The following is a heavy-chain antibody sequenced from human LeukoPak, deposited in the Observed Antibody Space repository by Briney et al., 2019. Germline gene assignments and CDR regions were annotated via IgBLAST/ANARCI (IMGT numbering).Heavy chain of an antibody. J-gene: IGHJ3*02. V-gene: IGHV5-51*01. CDR2: IYPGDSDT. CDR3: AKVRSGDYSEDAFDI. D-gene: IGHD1-26*01. Sequence: GGSLQISCKGSGYSFTSYWIGWVRQMPGKGLEWMGIIYPGDSDTRYSPSFQGQVTTSADKSIRTAYLQWSSLKASDTAMYYCAKVRSGDYSEDAFDIWGQGTMVTVS. CDR1: GYSFTSYW.